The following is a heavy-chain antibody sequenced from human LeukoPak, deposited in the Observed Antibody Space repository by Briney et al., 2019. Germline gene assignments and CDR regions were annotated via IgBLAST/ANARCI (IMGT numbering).Heavy chain of an antibody. CDR1: GYTFTGYY. CDR3: ARDDYSSPDAFDI. Sequence: ASVKVSCKASGYTFTGYYMHWVRQAPGQGLEWMGWINPNSGGTNYAQKFQGRVTMTRDTSISTAYMELSRLRSDDTAVYYCARDDYSSPDAFDIWGQGTMVTVSS. V-gene: IGHV1-2*02. D-gene: IGHD6-19*01. CDR2: INPNSGGT. J-gene: IGHJ3*02.